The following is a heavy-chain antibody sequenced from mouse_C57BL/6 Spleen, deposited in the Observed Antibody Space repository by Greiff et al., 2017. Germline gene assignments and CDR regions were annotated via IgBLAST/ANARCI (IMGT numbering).Heavy chain of an antibody. J-gene: IGHJ2*01. CDR3: ARRSYYYRSSPDY. Sequence: VQRVESGAELVKPGASVKISCKASGYAFSSYWMNWVKQRPGKGLEWIGQIYPGDGDTNYNGKFKGKATMTADKSSSTAYMQLSSLTSEDSAVYFCARRSYYYRSSPDYWGQGTTLTVSS. CDR2: IYPGDGDT. CDR1: GYAFSSYW. V-gene: IGHV1-80*01. D-gene: IGHD1-1*01.